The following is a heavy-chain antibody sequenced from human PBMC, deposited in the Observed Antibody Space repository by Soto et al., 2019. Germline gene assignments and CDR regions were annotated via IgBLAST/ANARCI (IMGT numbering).Heavy chain of an antibody. J-gene: IGHJ6*04. CDR3: ARDAPYCSSTSCPSDV. Sequence: PGGSLRLSCAASGFTASSNYMSWVRQAPGKGLEWVSVIYSGGSTYYADSVKGRFTISRDNSKNTLYLQMNSLRAEDTAVYYCARDAPYCSSTSCPSDVWGKGTTVTVSS. D-gene: IGHD2-2*01. CDR2: IYSGGST. CDR1: GFTASSNY. V-gene: IGHV3-66*01.